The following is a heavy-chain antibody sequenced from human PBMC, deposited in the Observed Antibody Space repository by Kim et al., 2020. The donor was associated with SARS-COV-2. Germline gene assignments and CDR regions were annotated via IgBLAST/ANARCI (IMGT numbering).Heavy chain of an antibody. D-gene: IGHD2-15*01. Sequence: KQYADSVKGRFTISRDNAKNLLSLQMNSLRAEDTAVYYCARDRARALVDPWGQGTLVTVSS. CDR2: K. CDR3: ARDRARALVDP. J-gene: IGHJ5*02. V-gene: IGHV3-7*01.